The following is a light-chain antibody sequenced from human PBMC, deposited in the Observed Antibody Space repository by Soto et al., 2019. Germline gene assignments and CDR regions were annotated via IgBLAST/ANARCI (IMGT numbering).Light chain of an antibody. CDR3: QQYNNWPPIT. Sequence: EIVLTQSPATLSLSPGERATLSCRASQSVSSQLAWYQHKPGQAPRLLIYDASNRATGIPDRFSGSGSGTDFTLTISSLEPEDFAVYHCQQYNNWPPITFGQGTRXEIK. V-gene: IGKV3-11*01. CDR1: QSVSSQ. CDR2: DAS. J-gene: IGKJ5*01.